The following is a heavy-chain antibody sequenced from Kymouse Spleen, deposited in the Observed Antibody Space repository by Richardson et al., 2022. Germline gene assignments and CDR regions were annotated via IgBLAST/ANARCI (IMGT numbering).Heavy chain of an antibody. Sequence: QLQLQESGPGLVKPSETLSLTCTVSGGSISSSSYYWGWIRQPPGKGLEWIGSIYYSGSTYYNPSLKSRVTISVDTSKNQFSLKLSSVTAADTAVYYCATYDFWSGYYTDWFDPWGQGTLVTVSS. CDR3: ATYDFWSGYYTDWFDP. CDR1: GGSISSSSYY. D-gene: IGHD3-3*01. J-gene: IGHJ5*02. CDR2: IYYSGST. V-gene: IGHV4-39*01.